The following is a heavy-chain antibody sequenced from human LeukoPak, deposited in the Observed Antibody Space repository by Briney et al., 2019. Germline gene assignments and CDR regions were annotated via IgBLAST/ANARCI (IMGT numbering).Heavy chain of an antibody. CDR1: GFTFSSYS. CDR2: MKQDGSEP. V-gene: IGHV3-7*01. CDR3: GRHRSGSGTYFIDY. Sequence: GSLRLSCVVSGFTFSSYSMIWVRQAPGKGLQWVANMKQDGSEPKYVDFVKGRFTISRDNAKNSLYLQMNSLRAEDTAVYYCGRHRSGSGTYFIDYWGQGTLVSVSS. D-gene: IGHD3-10*01. J-gene: IGHJ4*02.